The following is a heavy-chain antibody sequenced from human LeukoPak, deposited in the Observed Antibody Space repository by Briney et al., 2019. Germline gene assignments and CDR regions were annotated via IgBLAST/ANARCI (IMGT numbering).Heavy chain of an antibody. V-gene: IGHV3-23*01. J-gene: IGHJ4*02. CDR3: AKRGVVIRVILVGFHKEAYYFDS. Sequence: PGRSLRLSCAVSGITLSNYGMSGVRQAPGKGLEWVAGISDSGGRTKYADSVKGRFTISRDNPKNTLYLQMNSLRAEDTAVYFCAKRGVVIRVILVGFHKEAYYFDSWGQGALVTVSS. D-gene: IGHD3-22*01. CDR2: ISDSGGRT. CDR1: GITLSNYG.